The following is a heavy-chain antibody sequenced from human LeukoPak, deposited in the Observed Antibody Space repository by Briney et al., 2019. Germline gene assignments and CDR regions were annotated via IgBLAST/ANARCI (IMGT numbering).Heavy chain of an antibody. V-gene: IGHV3-30*18. D-gene: IGHD3-10*01. CDR1: GFTFSSYG. J-gene: IGHJ3*02. Sequence: GGSLRLSCAASGFTFSSYGMHWVRQAPGKGLEWVAVISYDGSNKYYADSVKGRFTISRDNSKNTLYLQMNCLRAEDTAVYYCAKAECPMVRGVICAFDIWGQGTMVTVSS. CDR2: ISYDGSNK. CDR3: AKAECPMVRGVICAFDI.